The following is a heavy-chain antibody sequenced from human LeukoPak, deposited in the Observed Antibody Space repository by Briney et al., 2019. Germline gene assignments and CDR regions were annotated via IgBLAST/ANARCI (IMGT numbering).Heavy chain of an antibody. V-gene: IGHV3-21*01. CDR1: GFTFSSYS. CDR2: ISSSSNYI. Sequence: GGSLRLSCAASGFTFSSYSMNWVRQAPGKGLEWVSSISSSSNYIYYADSVKGRFTISRDNAKNSLYLQMNSLRAEDTAVYYCARDRTRYYYGSGSYYDYYYGMDVWGQGTTVTVSS. CDR3: ARDRTRYYYGSGSYYDYYYGMDV. J-gene: IGHJ6*02. D-gene: IGHD3-10*01.